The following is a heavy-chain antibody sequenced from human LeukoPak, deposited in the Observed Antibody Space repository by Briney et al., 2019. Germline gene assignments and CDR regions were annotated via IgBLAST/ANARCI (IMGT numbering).Heavy chain of an antibody. V-gene: IGHV3-33*06. CDR1: GFTFSGYG. Sequence: PGRSLRLSCAASGFTFSGYGMHWVRQAPGKGLEWVAVIWHDGSYEYYADSVKGRFTISRDSSKNTLYLQMNNLRAKDTAVYYCWKDGVGATSLDCWGQGTLVTVSS. J-gene: IGHJ4*02. CDR2: IWHDGSYE. CDR3: WKDGVGATSLDC. D-gene: IGHD1-26*01.